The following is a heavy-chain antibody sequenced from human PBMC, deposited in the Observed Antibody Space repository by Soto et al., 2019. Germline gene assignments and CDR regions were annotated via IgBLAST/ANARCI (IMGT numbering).Heavy chain of an antibody. CDR2: ISGSGHST. J-gene: IGHJ4*02. D-gene: IGHD1-26*01. Sequence: GGSLRLSCAASGFTFSSYAMSWVRQAPGKGLEWVSAISGSGHSTYYADSVKGRFTVSRDNSKNTLYLQMNSLRAEDTAVYYCAIDLSSGSYYRLDYWGQGTLVPVSS. CDR1: GFTFSSYA. CDR3: AIDLSSGSYYRLDY. V-gene: IGHV3-23*01.